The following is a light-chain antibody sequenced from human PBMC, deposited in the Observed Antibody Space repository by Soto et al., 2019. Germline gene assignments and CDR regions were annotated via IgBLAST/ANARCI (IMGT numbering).Light chain of an antibody. V-gene: IGKV3D-20*02. J-gene: IGKJ5*01. CDR2: GAS. CDR3: LHRMNWPLT. Sequence: EIVLTQSPGTLSLSPGERATLSCGASQSVSRRYLAWFQQKPGQAPRLLIYGASSRATGIPDRFTGSGSGTDFTLTITRLEPGDFGVYYCLHRMNWPLTFGQGTRLQIK. CDR1: QSVSRRY.